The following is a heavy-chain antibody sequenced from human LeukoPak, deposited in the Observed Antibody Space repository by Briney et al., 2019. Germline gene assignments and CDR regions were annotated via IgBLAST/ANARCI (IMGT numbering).Heavy chain of an antibody. CDR3: ARDGASRSVFIGGHDY. V-gene: IGHV1-2*02. CDR2: INPKSGVT. J-gene: IGHJ4*02. D-gene: IGHD3-22*01. CDR1: GYTFSDHY. Sequence: ASVKVSCKTSGYTFSDHYMHWVRQAPGQGLEWMGWINPKSGVTDYAQKFQGRITMTRDTSINTAYIEVGSLRSDDTAVYYCARDGASRSVFIGGHDYWGQGTLVTVSS.